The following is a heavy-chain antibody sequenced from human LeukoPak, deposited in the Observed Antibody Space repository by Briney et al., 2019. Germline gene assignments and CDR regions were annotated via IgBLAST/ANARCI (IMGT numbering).Heavy chain of an antibody. CDR1: GYTFTGYY. CDR2: INPNSGGT. CDR3: AGGYCSSTSCPHTTQHYYYGMDV. Sequence: ASVKVSCKASGYTFTGYYMHWVRHAPGQGLERMGWINPNSGGTNYAQKFQGRVTMTRDTSISTAYMELSRLRSDDTAVYYCAGGYCSSTSCPHTTQHYYYGMDVWGQGTTVTVSS. J-gene: IGHJ6*02. V-gene: IGHV1-2*02. D-gene: IGHD2-2*01.